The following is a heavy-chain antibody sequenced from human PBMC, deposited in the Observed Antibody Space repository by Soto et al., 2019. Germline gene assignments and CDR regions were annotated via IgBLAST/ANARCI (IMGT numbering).Heavy chain of an antibody. V-gene: IGHV4-39*01. CDR3: ARRVGQWLVLYFDY. CDR2: IYYSGST. Sequence: SETPSLTCTVSGGSISSSSYYWGWIRQPPGKGLEWIGSIYYSGSTYYNPSLKSRVTISVDTSKNQFSLKLSSVTAADTAVYYCARRVGQWLVLYFDYWGQGTLVTVSS. CDR1: GGSISSSSYY. D-gene: IGHD6-19*01. J-gene: IGHJ4*02.